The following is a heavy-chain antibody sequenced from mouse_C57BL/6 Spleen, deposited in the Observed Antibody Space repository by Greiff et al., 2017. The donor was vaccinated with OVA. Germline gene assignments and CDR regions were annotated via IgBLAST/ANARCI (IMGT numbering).Heavy chain of an antibody. V-gene: IGHV1-61*01. J-gene: IGHJ3*01. CDR1: GYTFTSYW. D-gene: IGHD4-1*01. CDR3: ARSGTGTWFAY. CDR2: IYPSDSET. Sequence: QVQLKQPGAELVRPGSSVKLSCKASGYTFTSYWMDWVKQRPGQGLEWIGNIYPSDSETHYNQKFKDKATLTVDKSSSTAYMQLSSLTSEDSAVYYCARSGTGTWFAYWGQGTLVTVSA.